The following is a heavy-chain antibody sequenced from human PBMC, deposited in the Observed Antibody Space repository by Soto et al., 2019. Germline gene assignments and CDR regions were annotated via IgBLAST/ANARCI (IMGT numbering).Heavy chain of an antibody. J-gene: IGHJ5*02. Sequence: PSETLSLTCAVCGGSFSGYYWSWIRQPPGKGLEWIGEINHSGSTNYNPSLKSRVTISVDTSKNQFSLKLSSVTAADTAVYYCARAYCTNGVCPGGWFDPWGQGTLVTVSS. CDR3: ARAYCTNGVCPGGWFDP. V-gene: IGHV4-34*01. D-gene: IGHD2-8*01. CDR2: INHSGST. CDR1: GGSFSGYY.